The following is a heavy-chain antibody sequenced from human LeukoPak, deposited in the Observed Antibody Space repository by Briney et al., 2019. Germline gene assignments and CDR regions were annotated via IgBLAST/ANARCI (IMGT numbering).Heavy chain of an antibody. D-gene: IGHD6-13*01. CDR2: INPNSGGT. CDR3: ARDRYSSSWYNWFDP. V-gene: IGHV1-2*02. Sequence: ASVKVSCKASGYTFTGYYMHWVRQAPGQGLEWMGWINPNSGGTNYVQKFQGRVTMTRDTSISTAYMELSRLRSDDTAVYYCARDRYSSSWYNWFDPWGQGTLVTVSS. CDR1: GYTFTGYY. J-gene: IGHJ5*02.